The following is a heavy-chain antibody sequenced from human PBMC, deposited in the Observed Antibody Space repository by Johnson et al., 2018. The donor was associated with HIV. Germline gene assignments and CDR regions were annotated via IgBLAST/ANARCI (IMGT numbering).Heavy chain of an antibody. Sequence: QVQLVESGGGVVQPGGSLRLSCAASGFTFSSYAMHWVRQAPGKGLECVAVISYAGSNKYYADSGKGRFTISRDNSKNTLYLQMNSLRADDTAVYYCVRRPFGAAPGADAFDIWGQGTMVTVSS. J-gene: IGHJ3*02. D-gene: IGHD6-13*01. V-gene: IGHV3-30-3*01. CDR1: GFTFSSYA. CDR2: ISYAGSNK. CDR3: VRRPFGAAPGADAFDI.